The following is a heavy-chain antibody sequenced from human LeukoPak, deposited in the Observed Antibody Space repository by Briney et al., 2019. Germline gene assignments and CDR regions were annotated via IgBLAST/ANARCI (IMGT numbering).Heavy chain of an antibody. J-gene: IGHJ4*02. V-gene: IGHV3-9*01. CDR1: GFTFDDYA. CDR3: AKVGGSGSYLLGAGGHFDY. CDR2: ISWNSGSI. D-gene: IGHD1-26*01. Sequence: PPGGSLRLSCAASGFTFDDYAMHWVRQAPGKGLEWVSGISWNSGSIGYADSVKGRFTISRDNAKNSLYLQMNSLRAEDTALYYCAKVGGSGSYLLGAGGHFDYWGQGTLVTVSS.